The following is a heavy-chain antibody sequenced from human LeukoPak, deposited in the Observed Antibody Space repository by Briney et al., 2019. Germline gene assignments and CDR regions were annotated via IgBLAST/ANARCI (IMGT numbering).Heavy chain of an antibody. CDR3: AKYVIQQLRTNGYDYFDW. V-gene: IGHV3-23*01. CDR2: IRGGGVST. D-gene: IGHD5-12*01. CDR1: GFTFSSYA. Sequence: PGGSLRLSCAASGFTFSSYAMSWVRQAPGKGLEWVSAIRGGGVSTYYADSVKGRFTISRDNSKNTLYLQMNSLRAEDTAVYYCAKYVIQQLRTNGYDYFDWWGQGTLVTVSS. J-gene: IGHJ4*02.